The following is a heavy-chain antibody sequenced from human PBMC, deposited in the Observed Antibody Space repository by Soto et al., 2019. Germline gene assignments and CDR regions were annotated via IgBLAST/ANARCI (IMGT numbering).Heavy chain of an antibody. J-gene: IGHJ6*02. CDR3: ARAKAGYSSSWRHYYYYGMDV. Sequence: SETLSVTCTVSGGSISSYYRSWSRQPPWKGLEWIGYIYYSGSTNYNPSLKSRVTISVDTSKNQFSLKLSSVTAADTAVYYCARAKAGYSSSWRHYYYYGMDVWGQGTTVTVSS. D-gene: IGHD6-13*01. CDR1: GGSISSYY. CDR2: IYYSGST. V-gene: IGHV4-59*01.